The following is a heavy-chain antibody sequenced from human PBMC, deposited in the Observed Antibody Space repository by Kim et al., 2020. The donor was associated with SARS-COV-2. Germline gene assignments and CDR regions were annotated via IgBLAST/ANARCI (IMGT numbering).Heavy chain of an antibody. Sequence: FTISRDNAKNSLYLQLNSLRVEDTAVYYCAKGGKDVLRYFDWLLPYYFDYWGQGTLVTVSS. D-gene: IGHD3-9*01. CDR3: AKGGKDVLRYFDWLLPYYFDY. J-gene: IGHJ4*02. V-gene: IGHV3-11*06.